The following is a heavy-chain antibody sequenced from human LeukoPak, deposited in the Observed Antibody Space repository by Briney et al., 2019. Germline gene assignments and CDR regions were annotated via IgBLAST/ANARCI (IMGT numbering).Heavy chain of an antibody. CDR1: GNYW. J-gene: IGHJ4*02. V-gene: IGHV3-74*01. CDR2: INSDGSWT. Sequence: GGSLRLSCAASGNYWMYWVRQAPGKGLVWVSHINSDGSWTSYADSVKGRFTISKDNAKNTVYLQMNSLRAEDTAVYYCVSFYETYWGRGTLVAVSS. D-gene: IGHD2/OR15-2a*01. CDR3: VSFYETY.